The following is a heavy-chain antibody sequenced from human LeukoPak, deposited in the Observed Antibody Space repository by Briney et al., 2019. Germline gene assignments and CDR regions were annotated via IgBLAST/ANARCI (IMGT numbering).Heavy chain of an antibody. CDR2: ITPNSGGT. CDR1: GYTFTGYY. CDR3: ARVPRETALVDY. D-gene: IGHD5-18*01. J-gene: IGHJ4*02. V-gene: IGHV1-2*06. Sequence: EASVKVSCKASGYTFTGYYMHWVRQAPGQGLEWMGRITPNSGGTNYAQKFQGRVTMTRDTSISTAYMELSRLRSDDTAVYYCARVPRETALVDYWGQGTLVTVSS.